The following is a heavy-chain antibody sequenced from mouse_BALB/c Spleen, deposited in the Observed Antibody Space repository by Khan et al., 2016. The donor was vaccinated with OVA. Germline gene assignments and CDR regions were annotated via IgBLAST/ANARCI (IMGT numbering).Heavy chain of an antibody. V-gene: IGHV2-9*02. Sequence: QVQLKESGPGLVAPSQNLSIICTVSGFSLINYGVHWIRQPPGKGLAWLGVLWAGGSTNYNSALMSRLSITKDNSKSQVFLKMNSLQTDDTAMYFCARPYYDSAWFAYWGQGTLVTVSA. CDR3: ARPYYDSAWFAY. CDR1: GFSLINYG. J-gene: IGHJ3*01. CDR2: LWAGGST. D-gene: IGHD1-1*01.